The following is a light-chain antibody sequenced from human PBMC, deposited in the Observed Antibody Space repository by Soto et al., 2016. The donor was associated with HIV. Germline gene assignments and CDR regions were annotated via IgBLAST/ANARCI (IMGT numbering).Light chain of an antibody. Sequence: IQMTQSPPTVSASVGDRVTIACRASQTIYNWVAWYQQKPGKAPKLLISAASTLQSGVPSRFSGSGFGTEFTLTITSLQPEDFATYYCLQDYNYPRTFGQGTKVEIK. CDR3: LQDYNYPRT. CDR1: QTIYNW. CDR2: AAS. J-gene: IGKJ1*01. V-gene: IGKV1-6*01.